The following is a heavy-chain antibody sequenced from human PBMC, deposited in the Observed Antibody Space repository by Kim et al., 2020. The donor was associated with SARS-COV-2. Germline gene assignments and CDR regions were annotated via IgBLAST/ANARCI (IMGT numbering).Heavy chain of an antibody. V-gene: IGHV1-69*13. D-gene: IGHD3-22*01. CDR1: GGTFSSYA. J-gene: IGHJ4*02. CDR3: ARIHGYDSSDYLDY. Sequence: SVKVSCKASGGTFSSYAISWVRQAPGQGLEWMGGIIPIFGTANYAQKFQGRVTITADESTSTAYMALSSLRSEDTAVYYCARIHGYDSSDYLDYWGQGTLVTVSS. CDR2: IIPIFGTA.